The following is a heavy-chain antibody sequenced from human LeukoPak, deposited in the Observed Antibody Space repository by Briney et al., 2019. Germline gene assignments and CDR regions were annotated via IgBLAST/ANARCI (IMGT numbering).Heavy chain of an antibody. CDR1: GSSISSYY. V-gene: IGHV4-59*08. CDR2: ISDIGRT. CDR3: ARHTGNERFLEWLSHIEYYFDY. D-gene: IGHD3-3*01. J-gene: IGHJ4*02. Sequence: SETLSLTCTVSGSSISSYYWSWIRQPPGKGLEWIGYISDIGRTNYNPSVKSRVTISVDTSKNQISLKLSSVTAADTAVYYCARHTGNERFLEWLSHIEYYFDYWGQGTLVTVSS.